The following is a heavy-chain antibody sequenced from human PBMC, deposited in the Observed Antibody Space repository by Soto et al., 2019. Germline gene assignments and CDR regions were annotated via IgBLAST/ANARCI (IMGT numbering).Heavy chain of an antibody. CDR1: GFTFSGFY. J-gene: IGHJ4*02. Sequence: VQLLESGGGLVQPGGSLRLSCAVSGFTFSGFYMSWVRQAPGKGLGWVSAISNSGENTHYADSVKGRFTISRDNSKNTLFLQMNTLRAEDTAIYYCVKDVWDHWGQGTLVTVSS. V-gene: IGHV3-23*01. CDR2: ISNSGENT. CDR3: VKDVWDH.